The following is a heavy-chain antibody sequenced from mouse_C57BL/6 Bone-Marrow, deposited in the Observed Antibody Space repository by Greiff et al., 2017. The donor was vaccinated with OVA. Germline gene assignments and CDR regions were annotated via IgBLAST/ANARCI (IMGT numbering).Heavy chain of an antibody. CDR3: AGYYKGFAY. Sequence: VKLQQPGAELVRPGSSVKLSCKASGYTFTSYWMDWVKQRPGQGLEWIGNIYPSDSETHYNQKFKDKATLTVDKSSSTAYMQLSSLTSEDSAVYYCAGYYKGFAYWGQGTLVTVSA. V-gene: IGHV1-61*01. J-gene: IGHJ3*01. D-gene: IGHD1-1*01. CDR2: IYPSDSET. CDR1: GYTFTSYW.